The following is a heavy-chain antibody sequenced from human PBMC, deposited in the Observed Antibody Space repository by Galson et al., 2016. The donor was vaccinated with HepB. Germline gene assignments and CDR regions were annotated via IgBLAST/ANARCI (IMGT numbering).Heavy chain of an antibody. D-gene: IGHD2-15*01. CDR3: ARRYCSGGSCYSDYNWFDP. CDR2: IYYSGST. J-gene: IGHJ5*02. CDR1: GGSISVGGYY. V-gene: IGHV4-31*03. Sequence: LSLTCIVSGGSISVGGYYWSWVRQHPGKGLEWIGYIYYSGSTYYNPSLKSRVTISVDTSKNQFSLKVSSVTAADTAVYYCARRYCSGGSCYSDYNWFDPWGQGTLVTVSS.